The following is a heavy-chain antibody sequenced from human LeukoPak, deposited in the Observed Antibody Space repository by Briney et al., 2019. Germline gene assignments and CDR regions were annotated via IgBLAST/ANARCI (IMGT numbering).Heavy chain of an antibody. CDR3: ARQGYSSGWDATDY. Sequence: PSGTLSLTYTVSGCSISSSSNYWVRIRQPPGKGLEGIGSIYYSKSNYYDPSLESRITISVDTSKNQFSLKLSSVTDADTAVYYCARQGYSSGWDATDYWGQGTLVTVSS. J-gene: IGHJ4*02. CDR1: GCSISSSSNY. CDR2: IYYSKSN. V-gene: IGHV4-39*01. D-gene: IGHD6-19*01.